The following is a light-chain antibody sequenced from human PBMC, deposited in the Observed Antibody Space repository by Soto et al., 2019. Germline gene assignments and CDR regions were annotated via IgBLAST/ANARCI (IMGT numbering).Light chain of an antibody. CDR3: QQDNNWPLT. CDR2: GAS. CDR1: QNIRSN. V-gene: IGKV3-15*01. Sequence: EIVMTQSPATLSVSPGERATLSCRASQNIRSNLAWYQQKPGQAPRLLIYGASTRATGIPARFSGSGSGTEVTLNISTLQPEDFAGYYCQQDNNWPLTFGGGTKVEIK. J-gene: IGKJ4*01.